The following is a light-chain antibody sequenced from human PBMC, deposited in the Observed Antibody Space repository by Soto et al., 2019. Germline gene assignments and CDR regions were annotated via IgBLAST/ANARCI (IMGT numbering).Light chain of an antibody. V-gene: IGLV1-47*01. J-gene: IGLJ7*01. Sequence: QSVLTQPPSASGTPGQRVTISCSGSSSNIGSNYVYWSQQIPGTAPKLLIYRNDQRPSGVPDRLSGSKSGTSASLAISGLRSEDEADYYCASWDDTLSGPVFGGGTQLTVL. CDR2: RND. CDR1: SSNIGSNY. CDR3: ASWDDTLSGPV.